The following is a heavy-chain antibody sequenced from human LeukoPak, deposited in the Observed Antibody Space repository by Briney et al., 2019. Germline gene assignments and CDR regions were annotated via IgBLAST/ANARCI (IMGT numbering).Heavy chain of an antibody. V-gene: IGHV4-59*01. Sequence: PSETLSLTCTVSGGSISSYYWSWIRQPPGKGLEWIGYIYYSGSTNYNPSLKSRVTISVDTSKNQFSLKLNSVTAADTAVYYCAREDPYYYYGMDVWGQGTTVTVSS. CDR1: GGSISSYY. J-gene: IGHJ6*02. CDR3: AREDPYYYYGMDV. CDR2: IYYSGST.